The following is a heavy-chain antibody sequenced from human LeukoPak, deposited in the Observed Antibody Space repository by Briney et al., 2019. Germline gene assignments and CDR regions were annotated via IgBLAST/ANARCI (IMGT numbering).Heavy chain of an antibody. V-gene: IGHV1-18*01. D-gene: IGHD3-22*01. J-gene: IGHJ4*02. CDR3: GRQWQYDSRGLPDY. Sequence: GASVKVSCKTSGYSFSGYGIGWVRQAPGQGLEWMGWISGSNGKTFYAQKLQGRVTLTTDTSTRTAYMELRSLRSDDTAVYYCGRQWQYDSRGLPDYWGQGTLVTVSS. CDR1: GYSFSGYG. CDR2: ISGSNGKT.